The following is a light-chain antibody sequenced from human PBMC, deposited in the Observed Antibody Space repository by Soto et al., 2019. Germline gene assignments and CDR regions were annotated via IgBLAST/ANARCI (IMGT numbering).Light chain of an antibody. Sequence: EIVMTQSPATLSVSPGERATLSCRASQSVSSSLAWYQQKPGQAPRLLIYGASTRATGIPARFSGSGSGTDFTLSISSLQSEDFAIYYCQQYYNWPPWTFGQGTKVDI. CDR1: QSVSSS. J-gene: IGKJ1*01. CDR2: GAS. CDR3: QQYYNWPPWT. V-gene: IGKV3-15*01.